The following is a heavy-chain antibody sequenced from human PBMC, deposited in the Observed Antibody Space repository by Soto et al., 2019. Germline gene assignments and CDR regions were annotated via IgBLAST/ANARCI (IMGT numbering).Heavy chain of an antibody. CDR2: IIPIFNSA. V-gene: IGHV1-69*13. D-gene: IGHD5-12*01. CDR1: GGTFNNYA. CDR3: AREVTVASYSFDF. J-gene: IGHJ4*01. Sequence: GASVKVSCKASGGTFNNYALSWERQTPGQGLEWVGGIIPIFNSANYAQKFQGRVTITADDSTSTAYMELRSLRPDDTAVYYCAREVTVASYSFDFWGHGTLVTPSS.